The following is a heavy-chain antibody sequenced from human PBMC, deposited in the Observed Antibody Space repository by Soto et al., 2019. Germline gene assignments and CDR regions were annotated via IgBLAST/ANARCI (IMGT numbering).Heavy chain of an antibody. D-gene: IGHD6-6*01. CDR2: ISAYNGNT. CDR3: ARALYSSSSFWFDP. J-gene: IGHJ5*02. Sequence: ASVKGSCKASGYTFTSYGSSWVRQAPGQGLEWMGWISAYNGNTNYAQKLQGRVTMTTDTSTSTAYMELRSLRSDDTAVYYCARALYSSSSFWFDPWGQGTLVTVSS. V-gene: IGHV1-18*01. CDR1: GYTFTSYG.